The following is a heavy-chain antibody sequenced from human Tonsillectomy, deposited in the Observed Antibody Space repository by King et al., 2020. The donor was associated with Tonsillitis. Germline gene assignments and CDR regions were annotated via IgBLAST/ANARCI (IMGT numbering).Heavy chain of an antibody. CDR3: TKDPDYYDSSTS. CDR1: GFSFDYYA. CDR2: ISGNSGTI. D-gene: IGHD3-22*01. J-gene: IGHJ4*02. V-gene: IGHV3-9*01. Sequence: VQLVESGGALVQPGRSLRLSCAASGFSFDYYAMHWVRQAPGKGLEWVSGISGNSGTIGYADFVKGRFTISRDNAKNFLYLQMNSLRAEDTALYYCTKDPDYYDSSTSWGQGTLVTVSS.